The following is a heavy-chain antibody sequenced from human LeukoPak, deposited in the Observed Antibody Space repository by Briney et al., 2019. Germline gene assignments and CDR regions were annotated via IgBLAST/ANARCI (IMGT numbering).Heavy chain of an antibody. CDR2: ISYDGSNK. D-gene: IGHD3-9*01. J-gene: IGHJ6*02. CDR1: GFTFSSYA. V-gene: IGHV3-30-3*01. Sequence: PGRSLRLSCAASGFTFSSYAMHWVRQAPGKGLEWVAVISYDGSNKYYADSVKGRFTISRDNSKNTLYLQMNSLRAEDTAVYYCARKDDYDILTGYYLAYYYYGMDVWGQGTTVTVSS. CDR3: ARKDDYDILTGYYLAYYYYGMDV.